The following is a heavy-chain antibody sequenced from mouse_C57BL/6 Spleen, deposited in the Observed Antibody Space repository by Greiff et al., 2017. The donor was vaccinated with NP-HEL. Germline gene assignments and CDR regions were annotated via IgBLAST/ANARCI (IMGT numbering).Heavy chain of an antibody. V-gene: IGHV1-26*01. Sequence: EVQLQQSGPELVKPGASVKISCKASGYTFTDYYMNWVKQSHGKSLEWIGDINPNNGGTSYNQKFKGKATLTVDKSSSTAYMELRSLTSEDSAVYYCARWVGTHFDVWGTGTTVTVSS. D-gene: IGHD4-1*01. CDR2: INPNNGGT. CDR3: ARWVGTHFDV. J-gene: IGHJ1*03. CDR1: GYTFTDYY.